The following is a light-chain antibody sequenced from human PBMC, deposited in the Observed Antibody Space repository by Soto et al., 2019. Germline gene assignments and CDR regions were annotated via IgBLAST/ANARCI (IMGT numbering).Light chain of an antibody. CDR3: QQFNNYIT. CDR2: DAS. Sequence: AIQLTQSPSSLSASVGDRVTITCRASQGISSALAWYQQKPRKAPKLLIYDASSLESGVPSRLSGSGSGTDFTLAISSMTPEDFATYYCQQFNNYITFGQGTRLEIK. V-gene: IGKV1D-13*01. CDR1: QGISSA. J-gene: IGKJ5*01.